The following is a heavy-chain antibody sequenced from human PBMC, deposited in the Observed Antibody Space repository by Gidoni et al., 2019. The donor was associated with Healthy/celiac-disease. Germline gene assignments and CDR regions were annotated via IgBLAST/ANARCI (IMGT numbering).Heavy chain of an antibody. D-gene: IGHD3-9*01. V-gene: IGHV3-66*02. J-gene: IGHJ4*02. CDR3: ARVASNNGILTGYYNYFDY. Sequence: EVQLVESGGGLVQPGGSLRLSCAASGFTVSSNSMSWVRQAPGKGLELVSVIYSGGSTYYADSVKGLFTISRDNSKNTLYLQMNSLRAEDTAVYYCARVASNNGILTGYYNYFDYWGQGTLVTVSS. CDR2: IYSGGST. CDR1: GFTVSSNS.